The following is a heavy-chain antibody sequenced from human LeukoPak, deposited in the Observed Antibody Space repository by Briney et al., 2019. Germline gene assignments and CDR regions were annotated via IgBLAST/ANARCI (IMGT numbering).Heavy chain of an antibody. J-gene: IGHJ5*02. CDR1: GFTFSSYA. Sequence: GGSLRLSCAASGFTFSSYAMSWVRQAPGKGLEWVSAISGSGGSTYYADSVKGRFTISRDNSKNTLYLQMNSLRAEDTAVYYCAKDDYSMTNREGNWFDPWGQGTLVTVSS. CDR3: AKDDYSMTNREGNWFDP. CDR2: ISGSGGST. V-gene: IGHV3-23*01. D-gene: IGHD4/OR15-4a*01.